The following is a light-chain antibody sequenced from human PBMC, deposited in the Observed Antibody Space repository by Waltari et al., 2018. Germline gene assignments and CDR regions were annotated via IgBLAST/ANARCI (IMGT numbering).Light chain of an antibody. CDR2: DVS. Sequence: QSALTQPASVSGSPGQSITISRTGTSSDVGGYHYVSWYQQHPGKAPKLMIYDVSNRPSGVSNRFSGSKSGNTASLTISGLQAEDEADYYCSSYTSSSTLYVFGTGTKVTVL. J-gene: IGLJ1*01. CDR1: SSDVGGYHY. V-gene: IGLV2-14*03. CDR3: SSYTSSSTLYV.